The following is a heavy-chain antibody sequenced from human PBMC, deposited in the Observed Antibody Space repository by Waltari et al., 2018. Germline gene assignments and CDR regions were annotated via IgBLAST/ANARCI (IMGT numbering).Heavy chain of an antibody. CDR2: ISSSSSTI. CDR3: ARDEGDCSGGSCYFLGYYYYGMDV. D-gene: IGHD2-15*01. Sequence: EVQLVESGGGLVQPGGSLRLSCAASGFTFSSYSMTWVRQAPGKGLEWVSYISSSSSTIYYADSVKGRFTISRDNAKNSLYLQMNSLGAEDTAVYYCARDEGDCSGGSCYFLGYYYYGMDVWGQGTTVTVSS. V-gene: IGHV3-48*01. J-gene: IGHJ6*02. CDR1: GFTFSSYS.